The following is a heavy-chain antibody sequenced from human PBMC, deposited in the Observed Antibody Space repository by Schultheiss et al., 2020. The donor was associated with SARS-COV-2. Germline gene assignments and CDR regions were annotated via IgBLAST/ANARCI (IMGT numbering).Heavy chain of an antibody. V-gene: IGHV3-30*03. J-gene: IGHJ4*03. CDR1: GFTFSSYG. Sequence: GGSLRLSCAASGFTFSSYGMHWVRQAPGKGLEWVAVISYDGSNKYYADSVKGRFTISRDNSKNTLYLQMNSLRAEDTAVYYCARGSRGVYATTKKYYFDYWGQGTTVTVSS. CDR3: ARGSRGVYATTKKYYFDY. CDR2: ISYDGSNK. D-gene: IGHD2-8*01.